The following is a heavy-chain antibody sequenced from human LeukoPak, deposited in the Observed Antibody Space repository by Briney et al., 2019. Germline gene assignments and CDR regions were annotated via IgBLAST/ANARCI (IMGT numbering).Heavy chain of an antibody. CDR1: GFTFRSSG. Sequence: PGGSLRLSCAASGFTFRSSGMHWVRQAPGKGLEWVSSISGSGGSTYYADSVKGRFTISRDNAKNTLYLQMNSLRAEDTAVYYCAKDYGDLKEDFWGQGTLVTVSS. J-gene: IGHJ4*02. CDR2: ISGSGGST. CDR3: AKDYGDLKEDF. D-gene: IGHD4-17*01. V-gene: IGHV3-23*01.